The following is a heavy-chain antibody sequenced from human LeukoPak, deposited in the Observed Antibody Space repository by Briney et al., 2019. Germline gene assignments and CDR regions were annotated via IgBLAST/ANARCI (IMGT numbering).Heavy chain of an antibody. CDR3: GMSGDRVPLQDDVFDV. CDR2: IYPGDSGP. CDR1: GYSFTSYC. J-gene: IGHJ3*01. Sequence: GESLKISCKVSGYSFTSYCIGWVRQMPGKGLEWMGIIYPGDSGPTYSPSFQGQVTISVDKSINTAYLQWSSLQASDTAMYYCGMSGDRVPLQDDVFDVWGQGTMVSVST. D-gene: IGHD1-26*01. V-gene: IGHV5-51*01.